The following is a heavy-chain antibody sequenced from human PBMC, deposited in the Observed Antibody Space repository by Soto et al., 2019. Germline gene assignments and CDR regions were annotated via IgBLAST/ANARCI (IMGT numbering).Heavy chain of an antibody. D-gene: IGHD1-26*01. CDR2: TSYRSKWYN. CDR1: GDSVSSNSAS. CDR3: ASARGYSGYDYGMDV. J-gene: IGHJ6*02. Sequence: RSQTLSLTCAISGDSVSSNSASWNWIRQSPSRGLEWLGRTSYRSKWYNDYALSVKSRITINPDTPKNQFSLQLNSVTPEDTAVYYCASARGYSGYDYGMDVWGQGTTVTVSS. V-gene: IGHV6-1*01.